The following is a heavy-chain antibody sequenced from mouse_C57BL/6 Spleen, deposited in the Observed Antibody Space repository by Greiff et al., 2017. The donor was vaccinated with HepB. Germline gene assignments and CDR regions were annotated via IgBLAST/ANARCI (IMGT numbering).Heavy chain of an antibody. Sequence: LVESGAELVRPGASVTLSCKASGYTFTDYEMHWVKQTPVHGLEWIGAIDPETGGTAYNQKFKGKAILTADKSSSTAYMELRSLTSEDSAVYYCTRSGTGSLDYWGQGTTLTVSS. V-gene: IGHV1-15*01. CDR2: IDPETGGT. CDR1: GYTFTDYE. J-gene: IGHJ2*01. CDR3: TRSGTGSLDY. D-gene: IGHD3-3*01.